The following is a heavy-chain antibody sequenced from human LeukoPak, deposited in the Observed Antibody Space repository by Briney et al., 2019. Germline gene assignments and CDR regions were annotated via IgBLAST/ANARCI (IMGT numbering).Heavy chain of an antibody. V-gene: IGHV4-4*07. CDR1: GGSISSYY. CDR2: IYTSGST. Sequence: PSETLSLTCTVSGGSISSYYWSWIRQPAGKGLEWIGRIYTSGSTNYNPSLKSRVTMSVDTSKNQFSLKLSSVTAADTAVYYCARDGGGGEEQQLVQDAFDIWGQGTMVTVSS. J-gene: IGHJ3*02. CDR3: ARDGGGGEEQQLVQDAFDI. D-gene: IGHD6-13*01.